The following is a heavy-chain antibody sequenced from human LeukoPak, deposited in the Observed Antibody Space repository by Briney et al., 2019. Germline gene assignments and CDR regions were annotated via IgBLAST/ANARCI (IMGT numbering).Heavy chain of an antibody. D-gene: IGHD1/OR15-1a*01. CDR3: ATSESQTKFDY. Sequence: GESLKISCQGSGYIFTTYWIGWVRQMPGKGLEWMGIIFPGDSDTIYSPSFQGQVTISADKSINTAYLQWSSLKASDTAMYYCATSESQTKFDYWGQGTLVAASS. J-gene: IGHJ4*02. CDR2: IFPGDSDT. V-gene: IGHV5-51*01. CDR1: GYIFTTYW.